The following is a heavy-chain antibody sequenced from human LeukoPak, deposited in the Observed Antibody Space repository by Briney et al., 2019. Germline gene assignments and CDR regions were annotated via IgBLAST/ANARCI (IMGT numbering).Heavy chain of an antibody. CDR1: GYSFTSYW. D-gene: IGHD2-2*01. CDR2: IYPGDSDT. Sequence: GESLKISCKGSGYSFTSYWIGWVRQMPGKGLEWMGIIYPGDSDTRYSPSFQGQVTISANKSISTAYLQWSSLKASDTAMYYCARRGRYCSSTSCYYFDYWGQGTLDTVSS. V-gene: IGHV5-51*01. CDR3: ARRGRYCSSTSCYYFDY. J-gene: IGHJ4*02.